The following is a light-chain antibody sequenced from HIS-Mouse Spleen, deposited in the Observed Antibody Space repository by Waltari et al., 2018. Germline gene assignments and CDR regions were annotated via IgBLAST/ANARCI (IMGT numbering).Light chain of an antibody. CDR1: SSDVGSYTL. Sequence: QSALTQPASVSGSPGQSITISCTGTSSDVGSYTLVPLYQQHPGKAPKLMIYEGSKRPSGVSNRCSGSKSGNTASLTISGLQAEDEADYYCCSYAGSSTNWVFGGGTKLTVL. CDR2: EGS. V-gene: IGLV2-23*01. CDR3: CSYAGSSTNWV. J-gene: IGLJ3*02.